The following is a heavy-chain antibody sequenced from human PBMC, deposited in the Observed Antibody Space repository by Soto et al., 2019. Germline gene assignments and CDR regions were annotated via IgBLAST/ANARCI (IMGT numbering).Heavy chain of an antibody. CDR1: ADSINSDY. J-gene: IGHJ4*02. V-gene: IGHV4-59*03. CDR2: IHNIGIT. D-gene: IGHD2-8*01. Sequence: PPETLSLTCTVSADSINSDYWSWIRHPPGKGLEWIGYIHNIGITNYNPSLRSRVTMSVDTSKNQFSLQLSSVTSADTAVYYCVRMLSPGWSDYWGTGALV. CDR3: VRMLSPGWSDY.